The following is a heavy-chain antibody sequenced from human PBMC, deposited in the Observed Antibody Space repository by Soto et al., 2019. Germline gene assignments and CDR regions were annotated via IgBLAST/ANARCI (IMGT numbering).Heavy chain of an antibody. CDR3: AKARERSGEYYYYHYAMDV. J-gene: IGHJ6*02. Sequence: GGSLRLSCVASGFTFNNYAMTWVRQAPGKGLGWVSAISGGDSSTYYADSVKGRFTISRDNSENRLYLQMNTLRAEDTAVYYCAKARERSGEYYYYHYAMDVWGLGTTVTVSS. V-gene: IGHV3-23*01. CDR2: ISGGDSST. D-gene: IGHD3-3*01. CDR1: GFTFNNYA.